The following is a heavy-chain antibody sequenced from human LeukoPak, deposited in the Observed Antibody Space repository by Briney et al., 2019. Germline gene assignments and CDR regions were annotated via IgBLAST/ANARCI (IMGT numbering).Heavy chain of an antibody. J-gene: IGHJ3*02. Sequence: PGGSLRLPCAASGFIFGEYAMHWVRQAPGKGLEWVSGLSWNSASLDYVDSVKGRFTISRDNAKNSLYLQTNSLRAEDTALYYCAKGRGGSRKFDAFDIWGQGTMVTVSS. V-gene: IGHV3-9*01. CDR2: LSWNSASL. CDR1: GFIFGEYA. CDR3: AKGRGGSRKFDAFDI. D-gene: IGHD2-15*01.